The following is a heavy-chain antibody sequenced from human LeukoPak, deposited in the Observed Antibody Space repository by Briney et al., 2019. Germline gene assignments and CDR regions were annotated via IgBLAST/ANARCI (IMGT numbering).Heavy chain of an antibody. V-gene: IGHV3-30-3*01. CDR1: GFTFSSYA. D-gene: IGHD3-22*01. Sequence: GGSLRLSCAASGFTFSSYAMHWVRQAPGKGLEWVAVISYDGSNKYYADSVKGRFTISRDNSKNTLYLQMNSLRAEDTAVYYCARDHYYDSSGYYSYYYYYGMDVWGQGTTVTVSS. CDR3: ARDHYYDSSGYYSYYYYYGMDV. J-gene: IGHJ6*02. CDR2: ISYDGSNK.